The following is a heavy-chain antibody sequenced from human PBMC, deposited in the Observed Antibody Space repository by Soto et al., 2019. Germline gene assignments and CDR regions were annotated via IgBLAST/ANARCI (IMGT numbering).Heavy chain of an antibody. CDR2: ISYDGRNE. CDR3: AKGVVREPAYFDD. J-gene: IGHJ4*02. CDR1: GFTFSAFA. Sequence: QVQMVESGGGVAQPGGSLRLSCAVSGFTFSAFAMYWVRQAPGKGLEWVALISYDGRNEDYAESVRGRFTISRDNSKNTLYLDMNSLSAEDSAVYFCAKGVVREPAYFDDWGQGTLVTVSS. V-gene: IGHV3-30*18. D-gene: IGHD3-10*01.